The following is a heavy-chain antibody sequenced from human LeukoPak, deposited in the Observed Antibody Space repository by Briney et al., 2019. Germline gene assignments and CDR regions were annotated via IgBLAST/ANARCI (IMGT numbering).Heavy chain of an antibody. CDR1: GFTFDTYW. Sequence: GGSLRLSRVASGFTFDTYWMHWVRQAPGKGLVWVSRIHRDGNNINYADFVQGRFTVSRDNAKNTLYLQMHSLRVEDTAMYYCARGLRDRYGMDVWGQGITVTVSS. CDR2: IHRDGNNI. V-gene: IGHV3-74*01. CDR3: ARGLRDRYGMDV. J-gene: IGHJ6*02.